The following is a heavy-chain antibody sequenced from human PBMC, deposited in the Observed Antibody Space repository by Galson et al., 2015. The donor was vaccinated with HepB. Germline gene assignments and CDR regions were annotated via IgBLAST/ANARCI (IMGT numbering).Heavy chain of an antibody. Sequence: VKPTQTLTLTCTFSGFSLSTSGMRVSWIRQPPGKALEWLARIDWDDDKFYSTSLKTRLTISKDTSKNQVVLTMTNMDPVDTATYYCARTPAYHYYGSGNNIWFDPWCQGTLVTVS. J-gene: IGHJ5*02. D-gene: IGHD3-10*01. CDR3: ARTPAYHYYGSGNNIWFDP. V-gene: IGHV2-70*04. CDR1: GFSLSTSGMR. CDR2: IDWDDDK.